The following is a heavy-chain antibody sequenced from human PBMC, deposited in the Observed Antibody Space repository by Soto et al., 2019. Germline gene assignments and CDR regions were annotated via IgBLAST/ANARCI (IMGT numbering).Heavy chain of an antibody. CDR2: IYYSGST. D-gene: IGHD2-2*01. Sequence: ASETLSLTCTVSGGSISSGGYYWSWIRQHPGKGLEWIGYIYYSGSTYYNPSLKSRVAISVDTSKNQFSLKLSSVTAADTAVYYCARDRGWPANWFDPWGQGTLVTGSS. CDR1: GGSISSGGYY. CDR3: ARDRGWPANWFDP. V-gene: IGHV4-31*03. J-gene: IGHJ5*02.